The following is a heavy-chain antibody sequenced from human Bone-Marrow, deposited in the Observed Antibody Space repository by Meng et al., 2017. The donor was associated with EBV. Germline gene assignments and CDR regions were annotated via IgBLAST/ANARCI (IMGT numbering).Heavy chain of an antibody. CDR3: ARDLRSNGSHF. V-gene: IGHV3-21*06. CDR2: ISTSSNYI. CDR1: GFTFSSYN. J-gene: IGHJ4*02. Sequence: EEQLVESGGXLVKPGGSXGLSCAASGFTFSSYNMNWVRQAPGKGLEWVSFISTSSNYIYYADSVKGRFTISRDNAKDSVYLQMNSLRAEDTAVYYCARDLRSNGSHFGGQGTLVTVSS. D-gene: IGHD2-8*01.